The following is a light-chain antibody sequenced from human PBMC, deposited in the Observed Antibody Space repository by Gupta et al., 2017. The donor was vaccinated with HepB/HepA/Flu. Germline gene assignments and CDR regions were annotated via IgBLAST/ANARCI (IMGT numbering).Light chain of an antibody. J-gene: IGKJ4*01. CDR3: LQYLSYPFT. CDR2: ASS. CDR1: QGIGSS. V-gene: IGKV1D-16*01. Sequence: DIQVTQSPSSLSASVGDRVTITCRASQGIGSSLAWFQKKSEKAPKSLIYASSSLQSGVPLRFTGGRSGTDFTLTISSLQPEDSATYYCLQYLSYPFTFGGGTKVGIK.